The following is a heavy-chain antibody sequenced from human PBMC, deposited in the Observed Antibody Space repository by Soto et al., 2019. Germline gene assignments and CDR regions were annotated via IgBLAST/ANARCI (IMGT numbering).Heavy chain of an antibody. V-gene: IGHV1-3*01. J-gene: IGHJ4*02. CDR3: ARSAVTPFDY. Sequence: QVQLVQSGAEVKQPGASVKVSCKASGYTFTNYAMHWVRQAPGQRLEWMAWIHAGYGYTKYSQKFQGRVTLTWDTSASTASMELSSLTSEDTAVYYCARSAVTPFDYWCQGTLVTVSS. CDR1: GYTFTNYA. CDR2: IHAGYGYT. D-gene: IGHD4-17*01.